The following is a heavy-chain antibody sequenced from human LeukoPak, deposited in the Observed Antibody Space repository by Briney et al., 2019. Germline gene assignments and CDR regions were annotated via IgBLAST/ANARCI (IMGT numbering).Heavy chain of an antibody. J-gene: IGHJ4*02. D-gene: IGHD2-15*01. CDR3: ARAEGLVVVAATIDY. V-gene: IGHV3-11*04. CDR2: ISSSGSTI. Sequence: PGGSLRLSCAASGFTFSDYYMSWIRQAPGKGLEWVSYISSSGSTIYYADSVKGRFTISRDNAKNSLDLQMNSLRAEDTAVYYCARAEGLVVVAATIDYWGQGTLVTVSS. CDR1: GFTFSDYY.